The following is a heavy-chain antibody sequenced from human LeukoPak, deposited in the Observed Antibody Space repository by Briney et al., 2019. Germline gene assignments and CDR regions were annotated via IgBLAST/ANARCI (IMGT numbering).Heavy chain of an antibody. CDR2: ISYDGSNK. CDR1: GFTFSSYG. J-gene: IGHJ4*02. Sequence: PGGSLRLSCAASGFTFSSYGMHWVRQAPGKGLEWVAVISYDGSNKYYADSVKGRFTISRDNSKNTLYLQMNSLRAEDTAVYYCANGDYYDSSGYGYWGQGTLVTVSS. D-gene: IGHD3-22*01. CDR3: ANGDYYDSSGYGY. V-gene: IGHV3-30*18.